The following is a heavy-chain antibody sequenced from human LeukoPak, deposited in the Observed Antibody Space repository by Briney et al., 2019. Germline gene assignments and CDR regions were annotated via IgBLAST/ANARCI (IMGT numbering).Heavy chain of an antibody. Sequence: ASVKVSCKASGYTFTSYYMHWVRQAPGQGLEWMGIINPSGGSTSYAQKFQGRVTMTRDTSISTAYMELSRLRSDDTAVYYCARTRTMVRGVTAYNWFDPWGQGTLVTVSS. V-gene: IGHV1-46*01. CDR1: GYTFTSYY. CDR3: ARTRTMVRGVTAYNWFDP. J-gene: IGHJ5*02. D-gene: IGHD3-10*01. CDR2: INPSGGST.